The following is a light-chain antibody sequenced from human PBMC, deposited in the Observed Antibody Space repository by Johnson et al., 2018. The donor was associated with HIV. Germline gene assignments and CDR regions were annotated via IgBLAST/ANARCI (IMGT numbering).Light chain of an antibody. CDR1: SSNIGNYY. CDR2: DNN. CDR3: GAWDSSLNAYV. V-gene: IGLV1-51*01. J-gene: IGLJ1*01. Sequence: QSVLTQPASVSAASGQKVNISCYGSSSNIGNYYVSWYQHLPGTAPKLLIYDNNKRPSGIPDRFFGSKSGTSATLDITGLQTGDEGDYYCGAWDSSLNAYVFGTGTKVTVL.